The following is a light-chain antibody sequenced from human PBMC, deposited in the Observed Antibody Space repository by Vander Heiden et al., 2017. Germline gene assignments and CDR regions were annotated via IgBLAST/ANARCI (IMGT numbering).Light chain of an antibody. CDR1: QSVTSN. J-gene: IGKJ2*01. V-gene: IGKV3-15*01. CDR2: GAS. CDR3: QQYNNWPLYT. Sequence: EIVMTQSTATLSVSPWERATLSCRASQSVTSNLAWYQQKPGQAPRLLIYGASTRATGIPARFSGSGSGTEFTLTISSLQSEDFAVYYCQQYNNWPLYTFGQGNKLEIK.